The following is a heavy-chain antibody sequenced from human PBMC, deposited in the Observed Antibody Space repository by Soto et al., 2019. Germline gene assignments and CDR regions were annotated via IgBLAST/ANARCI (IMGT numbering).Heavy chain of an antibody. V-gene: IGHV3-23*01. Sequence: AGGSLRLSCAASGFTFSSYAMSWVRQAPGKGLEWVSAISGSGGSTYYADSVKGRFTISRDNSKNTLYLQMNSLRAEDTAVYYCAKEDCSSTSCYRVYYYYGMDVWGQGTTVTVSS. CDR3: AKEDCSSTSCYRVYYYYGMDV. J-gene: IGHJ6*02. CDR1: GFTFSSYA. CDR2: ISGSGGST. D-gene: IGHD2-2*01.